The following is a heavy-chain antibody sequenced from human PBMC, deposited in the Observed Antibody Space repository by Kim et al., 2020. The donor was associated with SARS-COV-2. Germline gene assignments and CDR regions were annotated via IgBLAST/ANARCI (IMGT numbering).Heavy chain of an antibody. V-gene: IGHV3-30-3*01. J-gene: IGHJ6*02. D-gene: IGHD1-26*01. CDR3: ARDLGGSMDV. CDR2: ISYDGSNK. CDR1: GFTFSSYA. Sequence: GGSLRLSCAASGFTFSSYAMHWVRQVPGKGLEWVAIISYDGSNKYYADSVKGRFTISRDNSKNTLYLQMNSLRAEDTAVYYCARDLGGSMDVWGQGTTVT.